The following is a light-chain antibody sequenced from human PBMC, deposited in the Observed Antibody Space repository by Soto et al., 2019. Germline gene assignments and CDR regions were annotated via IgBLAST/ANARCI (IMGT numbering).Light chain of an antibody. CDR1: QSVSTY. CDR3: QQRSNWPKT. CDR2: DAT. Sequence: EIVLTQSPATLSLSPGERATLSCRASQSVSTYLAWYQRKAGQAPRLLIYDATKRAIGIPARFSGSGSGTDFTLTISSLEPEDFAVYYCQQRSNWPKTFGHGTKVDIK. J-gene: IGKJ1*01. V-gene: IGKV3-11*01.